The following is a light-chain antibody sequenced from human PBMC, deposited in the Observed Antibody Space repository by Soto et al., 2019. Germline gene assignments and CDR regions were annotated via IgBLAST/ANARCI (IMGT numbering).Light chain of an antibody. CDR3: SSNAGSVV. CDR1: SSDVGSYNL. CDR2: EVS. Sequence: QSALTQPASVSGSPGQSITISCTGTSSDVGSYNLVSWFQQHPGKAPKLMIYEVSKRPSGVSNRFSGSKSGITASLTISGLQAEDEAEYKSSSNAGSVVFGGETQLTVL. J-gene: IGLJ2*01. V-gene: IGLV2-23*02.